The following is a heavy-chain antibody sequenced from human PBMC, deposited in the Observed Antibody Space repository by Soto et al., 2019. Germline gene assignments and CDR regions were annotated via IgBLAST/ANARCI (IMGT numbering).Heavy chain of an antibody. CDR1: GYTFTSYD. CDR2: MNPNSGNT. V-gene: IGHV1-8*01. J-gene: IGHJ6*02. CDR3: AGGSWIQRWLRGYGTDV. Sequence: QVQLVQSGAEVKKPGASVKVSCKASGYTFTSYDINWVRQATGQGLEWMGWMNPNSGNTGYAQKFQGRVTMTRNTSTSTADREPSSLRTEDTAVEDCAGGSWIQRWLRGYGTDVWGQGTTVTVSS. D-gene: IGHD5-18*01.